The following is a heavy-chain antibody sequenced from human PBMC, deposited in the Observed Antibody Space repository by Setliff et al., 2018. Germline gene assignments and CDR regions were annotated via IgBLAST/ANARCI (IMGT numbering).Heavy chain of an antibody. CDR1: GGSISSGSYY. Sequence: SETLSLTCTVSGGSISSGSYYWSWIRQPAGKGLEWIGRIYTSGSTNYNPSLKSRVTISVDTSKNQFSLKLSSMTAADTAVYYCARGGLWFGELLWKYYYYGMDVWGQGTTVTVSS. J-gene: IGHJ6*02. V-gene: IGHV4-61*02. CDR3: ARGGLWFGELLWKYYYYGMDV. CDR2: IYTSGST. D-gene: IGHD3-10*01.